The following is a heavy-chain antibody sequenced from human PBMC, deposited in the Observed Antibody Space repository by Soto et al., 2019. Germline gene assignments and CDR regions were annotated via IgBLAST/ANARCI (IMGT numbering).Heavy chain of an antibody. CDR2: ISGNGDAT. V-gene: IGHV3-23*01. Sequence: LRLSCAASGLTFRNSDLGWVRQSPGKGLEGVSVISGNGDATYYADSVKGRFTISRDNSKNTLYLQMNILRAEDTAVYYCATLGVTRHFDFWGQGTLVTVSS. J-gene: IGHJ4*02. CDR3: ATLGVTRHFDF. CDR1: GLTFRNSD. D-gene: IGHD1-26*01.